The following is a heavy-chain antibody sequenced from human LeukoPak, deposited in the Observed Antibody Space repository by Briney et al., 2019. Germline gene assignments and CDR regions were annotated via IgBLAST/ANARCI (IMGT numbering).Heavy chain of an antibody. J-gene: IGHJ4*02. CDR2: ITWNSYNI. V-gene: IGHV3-9*01. CDR1: GFTFDGYA. Sequence: GGSLRLSCAASGFTFDGYAMHWVRQAPEKGLEWVSAITWNSYNINYADSVKGRFTISRDNAKNSLYLQMNSLRTEDTALYYCAKDIGPYGSFFDYWGQGTLVTVSS. D-gene: IGHD3-10*01. CDR3: AKDIGPYGSFFDY.